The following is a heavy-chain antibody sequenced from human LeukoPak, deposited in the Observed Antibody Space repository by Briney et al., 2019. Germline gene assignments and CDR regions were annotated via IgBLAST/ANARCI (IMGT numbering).Heavy chain of an antibody. J-gene: IGHJ4*02. CDR3: ARGPFSSSWSDFDC. Sequence: NPGGSLTLSCAASGFTFSDYSLNWVRQAPGKGLEWVSCISGDSRYIYYADSVKGRSTISRDNAQNSLYLHMNSLRAEDTAVYYCARGPFSSSWSDFDCWGQGTLVTVSS. CDR2: ISGDSRYI. CDR1: GFTFSDYS. D-gene: IGHD6-13*01. V-gene: IGHV3-21*06.